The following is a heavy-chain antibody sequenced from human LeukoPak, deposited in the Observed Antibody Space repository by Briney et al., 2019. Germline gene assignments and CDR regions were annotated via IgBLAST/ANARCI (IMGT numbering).Heavy chain of an antibody. J-gene: IGHJ3*02. CDR3: ARGVRVWGTYRYSGYAFDI. Sequence: SGGSLRLSCAASGFTFSSYWMSWVRQAPGKGLEWVANIKQDGSEKYYVDSVKGRFTISRDNAKNSLYLQMNSLRAEDTAVYYCARGVRVWGTYRYSGYAFDIWGQGTMVTVSS. D-gene: IGHD3-16*02. CDR2: IKQDGSEK. V-gene: IGHV3-7*01. CDR1: GFTFSSYW.